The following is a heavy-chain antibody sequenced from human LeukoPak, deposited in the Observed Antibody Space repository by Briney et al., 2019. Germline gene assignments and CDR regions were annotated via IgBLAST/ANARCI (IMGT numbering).Heavy chain of an antibody. V-gene: IGHV1-18*01. CDR2: ISAYNGNT. J-gene: IGHJ4*02. Sequence: ASVKVSCKASGYTFTSYGISWVRQAPGQGLEWMGWISAYNGNTNYAQKLQGRATMTTDTSTSTAYMEVRSLRSDDTAVYYCARAPDYYYDSSGPHFDYWGQGTLVTVSS. CDR3: ARAPDYYYDSSGPHFDY. CDR1: GYTFTSYG. D-gene: IGHD3-22*01.